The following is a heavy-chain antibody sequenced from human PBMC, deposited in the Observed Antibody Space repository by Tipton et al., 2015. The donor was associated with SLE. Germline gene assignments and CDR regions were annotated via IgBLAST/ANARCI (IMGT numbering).Heavy chain of an antibody. CDR3: ARDCTTGVCYTTSFDS. CDR1: GGSFSDYS. CDR2: INHSGST. Sequence: TLSLTCAVYGGSFSDYSWSWIRQPPGKGLEWIGEINHSGSTNYNPSLKSRVTISIDTSKNRFSLRLSSVTAADTAVYYCARDCTTGVCYTTSFDSGGQGTLVTVAP. D-gene: IGHD2-8*01. V-gene: IGHV4-34*01. J-gene: IGHJ4*02.